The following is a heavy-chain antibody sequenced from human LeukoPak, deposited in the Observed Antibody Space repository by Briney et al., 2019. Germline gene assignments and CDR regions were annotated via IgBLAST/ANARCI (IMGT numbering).Heavy chain of an antibody. D-gene: IGHD1-26*01. J-gene: IGHJ4*02. CDR3: AKQTRRIGATHFDY. V-gene: IGHV3-13*01. Sequence: GGSLRPSCAASGFIFSNYDMHWVRQAAGKGLEWVSAIGTAGDTYYPGSVKGRFTVSRDNSKSTMYLEMNSLTAEDTAVYFCAKQTRRIGATHFDYWGQGTLVTVSS. CDR1: GFIFSNYD. CDR2: IGTAGDT.